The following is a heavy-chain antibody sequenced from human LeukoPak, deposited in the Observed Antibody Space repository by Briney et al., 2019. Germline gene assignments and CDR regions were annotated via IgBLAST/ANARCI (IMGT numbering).Heavy chain of an antibody. V-gene: IGHV4-31*03. D-gene: IGHD4-17*01. J-gene: IGHJ4*02. CDR1: GGSISSGGYY. Sequence: SQTLSLTCTVSGGSISSGGYYWSCIRQHPGKGLEWIGYIYYSGSTYYNPSLKSRVTISVDTSKNQFSLKLSSVTAADTAVYYCARESYGDYVDYWGQGTLVTVSS. CDR3: ARESYGDYVDY. CDR2: IYYSGST.